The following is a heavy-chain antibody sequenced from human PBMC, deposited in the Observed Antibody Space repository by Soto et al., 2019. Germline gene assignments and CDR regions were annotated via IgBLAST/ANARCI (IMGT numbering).Heavy chain of an antibody. V-gene: IGHV4-59*07. J-gene: IGHJ6*02. D-gene: IGHD6-13*01. CDR3: ARGRYSSSWDPYYYYGMDV. CDR2: IYYSGST. CDR1: GGSISSYY. Sequence: SDTLSLTCTVSGGSISSYYWSWIRQPPGKGLEWIGYIYYSGSTNYNPSLKSRVTISVDTSKNQFSLKLSSVTAADTAVYYCARGRYSSSWDPYYYYGMDVWGQGTTVTVSS.